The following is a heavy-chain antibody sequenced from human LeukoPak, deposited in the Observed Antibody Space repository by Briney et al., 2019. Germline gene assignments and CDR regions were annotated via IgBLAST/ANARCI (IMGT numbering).Heavy chain of an antibody. CDR1: GYTFTSYY. Sequence: ASVKVSCKASGYTFTSYYMHWVRQAPGQGLEWMGIINPSGGSTSYAQKFQGRVTMTTDTSTSTAYMELRSLRSDDTAVYYCARSVYPLDYWGQGTLVTVSS. D-gene: IGHD5/OR15-5a*01. CDR3: ARSVYPLDY. CDR2: INPSGGST. V-gene: IGHV1-46*01. J-gene: IGHJ4*02.